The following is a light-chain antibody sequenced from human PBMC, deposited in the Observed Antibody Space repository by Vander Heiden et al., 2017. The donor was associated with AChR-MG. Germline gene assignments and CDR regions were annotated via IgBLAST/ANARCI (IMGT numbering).Light chain of an antibody. Sequence: DIQMTQSPSSLSASVGDRITITCRASQTLSNYLNWYQQKPGKTPKLLIYAASSLQSGVPSRFVGSASGTDFTLTITSLQPEDFASYYCQQTYSSPPTFGQGTKVEIK. J-gene: IGKJ1*01. CDR1: QTLSNY. CDR3: QQTYSSPPT. CDR2: AAS. V-gene: IGKV1-39*01.